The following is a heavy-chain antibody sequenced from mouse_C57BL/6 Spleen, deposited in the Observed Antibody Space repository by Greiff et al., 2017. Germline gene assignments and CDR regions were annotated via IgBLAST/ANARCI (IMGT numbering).Heavy chain of an antibody. D-gene: IGHD3-2*02. V-gene: IGHV1-82*01. CDR3: ARVSDSSGSEVDY. CDR2: IYPGDGDT. J-gene: IGHJ4*01. Sequence: QVQLQQSGPELVKPGASVKISCKASGYAFSSSWMNWVKQRPGKGLEWIGRIYPGDGDTNYNGKFKGKATLTADKSSSTAYMQLSSLTSEDSAVYFCARVSDSSGSEVDYWGQGTSVTVSS. CDR1: GYAFSSSW.